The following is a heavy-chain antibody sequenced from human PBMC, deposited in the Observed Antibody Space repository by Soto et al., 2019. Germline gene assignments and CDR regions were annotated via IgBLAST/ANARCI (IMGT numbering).Heavy chain of an antibody. CDR1: GYTFTSYG. Sequence: QVQLVQSGAEVKKPGASVKVSCKASGYTFTSYGISWVRQAPGQGLEWMGWISAYNGNTNYAQKLQGRVTMTTDTSTSAAYMELRRLRSDHTAVYYCARGGIYYYDSSGPLGGYFGYWGQGTLVTVSS. V-gene: IGHV1-18*01. CDR2: ISAYNGNT. J-gene: IGHJ4*02. D-gene: IGHD3-22*01. CDR3: ARGGIYYYDSSGPLGGYFGY.